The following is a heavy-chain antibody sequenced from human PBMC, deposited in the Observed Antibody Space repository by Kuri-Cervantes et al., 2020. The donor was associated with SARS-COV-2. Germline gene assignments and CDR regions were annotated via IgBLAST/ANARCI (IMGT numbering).Heavy chain of an antibody. CDR2: ISWDGGST. CDR3: AKVFGVGSNIKYFDY. V-gene: IGHV3-43D*04. D-gene: IGHD3-10*02. CDR1: GFTFDDYA. Sequence: GESLKISCAASGFTFDDYAMHWVRQAPGKGLEWVSLISWDGGSTYYADSVKGRFTISRDSSKNSLYLQMNSLRAEDTALYYCAKVFGVGSNIKYFDYWGQGTLVTVSS. J-gene: IGHJ4*02.